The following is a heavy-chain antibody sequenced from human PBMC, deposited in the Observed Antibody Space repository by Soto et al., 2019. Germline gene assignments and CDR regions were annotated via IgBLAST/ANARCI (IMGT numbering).Heavy chain of an antibody. CDR1: GGTFSSYA. D-gene: IGHD2-15*01. CDR3: ARDGSGYCSGGSCYPTTNYYYYYGMDV. Sequence: GASVKVSCKASGGTFSSYAISWVRQAPGQGLEWMGGIIPIFGTANYAQKFQGRVTITADESTSTAYMELSSLRSEDTAVYYCARDGSGYCSGGSCYPTTNYYYYYGMDVWGQGTTVTVSS. J-gene: IGHJ6*02. CDR2: IIPIFGTA. V-gene: IGHV1-69*13.